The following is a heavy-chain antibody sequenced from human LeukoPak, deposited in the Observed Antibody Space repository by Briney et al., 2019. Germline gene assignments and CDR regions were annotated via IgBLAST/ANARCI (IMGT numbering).Heavy chain of an antibody. D-gene: IGHD6-6*01. CDR2: VNPSAGST. J-gene: IGHJ3*02. CDR1: GYTFTTYY. V-gene: IGHV1-46*01. Sequence: ASVKVSCKTSGYTFTTYYMHWVRQAPGQGLEWMGLVNPSAGSTTYAHKFQGRVSLTRDRSTSKDYMDLHSLRSDAEDAYNCATLGRAARAWGDAFDMWGQGTMVTVSS. CDR3: ATLGRAARAWGDAFDM.